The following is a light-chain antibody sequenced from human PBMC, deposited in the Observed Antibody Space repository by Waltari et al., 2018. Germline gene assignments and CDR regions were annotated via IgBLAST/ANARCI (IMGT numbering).Light chain of an antibody. Sequence: TQDPAVSVAMGQTVRITCQGDSLRSYYASWYQQRPGQAPILVLYGKNSRPSGVPDRLCGSSSDDTASLTITGAQAEDEADYYCHSRDAGGSGGAFGGGTKLTVL. CDR1: SLRSYY. CDR3: HSRDAGGSGGA. CDR2: GKN. V-gene: IGLV3-19*01. J-gene: IGLJ2*01.